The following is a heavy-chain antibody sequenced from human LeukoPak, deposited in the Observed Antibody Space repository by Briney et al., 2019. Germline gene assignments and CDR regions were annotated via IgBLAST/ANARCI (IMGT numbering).Heavy chain of an antibody. D-gene: IGHD1-26*01. CDR1: GFTFSSYW. Sequence: GGSLRLSCAASGFTFSSYWMSWVRQAPGKGLEWVANIKEDGSEKYYVHSVRGRFTISRDNAKNSLYLQMNSLRAEDTAVYYCARDPSTVGAVADYWGQGTLVTVSS. V-gene: IGHV3-7*01. CDR3: ARDPSTVGAVADY. J-gene: IGHJ4*02. CDR2: IKEDGSEK.